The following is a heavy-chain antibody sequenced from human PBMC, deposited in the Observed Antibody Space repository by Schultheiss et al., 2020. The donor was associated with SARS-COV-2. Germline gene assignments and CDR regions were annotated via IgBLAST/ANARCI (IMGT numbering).Heavy chain of an antibody. CDR3: ARDMGSSWYFSRNWFDP. Sequence: SETLSLTCAVYGGSFSGYYWSWIRQPPGKGLEWIGSIYHSGSTYYNPSLKSRVTISVDTSKNQFSLKLSSVTAADTAVYYCARDMGSSWYFSRNWFDPWGQGTLVTVSS. CDR1: GGSFSGYY. D-gene: IGHD6-13*01. CDR2: IYHSGST. J-gene: IGHJ5*02. V-gene: IGHV4-34*01.